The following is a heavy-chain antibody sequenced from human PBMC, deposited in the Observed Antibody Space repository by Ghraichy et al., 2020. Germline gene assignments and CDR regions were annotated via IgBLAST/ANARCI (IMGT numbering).Heavy chain of an antibody. J-gene: IGHJ6*02. V-gene: IGHV1-69*04. CDR3: ARHGDYYYYGMDV. CDR2: IIPILGIA. CDR1: GGTFSSYA. Sequence: KVSCKASGGTFSSYAISWVRQAPGQGLEWMGRIIPILGIANYAQKFQGRVTITADKSTSTAYMELSSLRSEDTAVYYCARHGDYYYYGMDVWGQGTTVTVSS.